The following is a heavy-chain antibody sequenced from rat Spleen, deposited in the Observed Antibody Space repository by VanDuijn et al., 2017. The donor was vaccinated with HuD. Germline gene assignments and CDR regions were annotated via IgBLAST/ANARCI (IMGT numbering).Heavy chain of an antibody. D-gene: IGHD1-11*01. V-gene: IGHV5-22*01. Sequence: EVQLVESGGGLVQPGRSMKLSCAASGFTFSDYYMASVRQAPKKGPQWVASISYEGSGTYYGDPVKGRFTISRDNEKSTLYLQMNSLRSEDTATYYCARLEGGFMDAWGQGASVTVSS. CDR1: GFTFSDYY. CDR3: ARLEGGFMDA. J-gene: IGHJ4*01. CDR2: ISYEGSGT.